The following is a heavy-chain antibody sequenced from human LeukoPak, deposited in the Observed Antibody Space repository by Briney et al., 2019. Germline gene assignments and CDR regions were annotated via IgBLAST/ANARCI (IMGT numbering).Heavy chain of an antibody. CDR1: GASLSSYY. V-gene: IGHV4-59*01. Sequence: SETLSLTCSVSGASLSSYYWGWIRQSPGKGLEWLGYISDTGKTDYNPSLKSRGTLSLDTSKNQFSLRLTSVTAADTAIYYCARGRARDGSYPWLDSWGQGTLVTVSS. J-gene: IGHJ5*01. CDR2: ISDTGKT. D-gene: IGHD3-16*02. CDR3: ARGRARDGSYPWLDS.